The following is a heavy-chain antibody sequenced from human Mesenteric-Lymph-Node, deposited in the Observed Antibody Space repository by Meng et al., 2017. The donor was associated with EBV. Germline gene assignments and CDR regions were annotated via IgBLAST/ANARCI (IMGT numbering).Heavy chain of an antibody. V-gene: IGHV4-4*02. Sequence: GERVEPGPWVRTPLGTPALSCDVFGGSNSSSNRWCWGRHPQGGGLEWIGEIYHNGITNYNPYLKSRGPITIDKDKNQFLLTLRFGTAADTAVYFCARAGGGGYDRGYYFDYWGQGTLVTVSS. J-gene: IGHJ4*02. D-gene: IGHD3-22*01. CDR3: ARAGGGGYDRGYYFDY. CDR2: IYHNGIT. CDR1: GGSNSSSNR.